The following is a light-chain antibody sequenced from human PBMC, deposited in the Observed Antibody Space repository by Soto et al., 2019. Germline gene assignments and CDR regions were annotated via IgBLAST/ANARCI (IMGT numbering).Light chain of an antibody. CDR1: QSISSW. V-gene: IGKV1-5*03. Sequence: DIQMTQSPSTLSASGGDRVTIACLASQSISSWLAWYQQKPGKAPKLLIYKASSLESGVPSRFSGSKSGTEFTLTISSLQPDDFATYFCQQYNSYPWMFGQGAKVDIK. CDR2: KAS. J-gene: IGKJ1*01. CDR3: QQYNSYPWM.